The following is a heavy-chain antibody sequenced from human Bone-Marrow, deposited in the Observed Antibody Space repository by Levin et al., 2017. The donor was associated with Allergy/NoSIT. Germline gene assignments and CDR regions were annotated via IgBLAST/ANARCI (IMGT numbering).Heavy chain of an antibody. CDR3: TRDPGYPGHDWYIDL. Sequence: PGGSLRLSCAASGFTFSNYRMHWVRQAPGKGLVWVSYINSDATDTYYADSVEGRFTISSDNAKNTLLLQINSLRDEDSAMYYCTRDPGYPGHDWYIDLWGRGTLVAASS. J-gene: IGHJ2*01. CDR2: INSDATDT. D-gene: IGHD5-18*01. CDR1: GFTFSNYR. V-gene: IGHV3-74*01.